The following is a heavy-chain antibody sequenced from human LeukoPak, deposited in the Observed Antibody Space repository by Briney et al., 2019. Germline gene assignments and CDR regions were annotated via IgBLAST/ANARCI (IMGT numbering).Heavy chain of an antibody. J-gene: IGHJ4*02. V-gene: IGHV4-4*07. CDR1: GGSISSYY. D-gene: IGHD2-21*01. Sequence: SETLSLTCTVSGGSISSYYWSWIRQPAGKGLEWIGRIYTSGSTNYSPSLKSRVTMSVDTSKNQFSLKLSSVTAADTAVYYCASLWSRAGYFDYWGQGTLVTVSS. CDR2: IYTSGST. CDR3: ASLWSRAGYFDY.